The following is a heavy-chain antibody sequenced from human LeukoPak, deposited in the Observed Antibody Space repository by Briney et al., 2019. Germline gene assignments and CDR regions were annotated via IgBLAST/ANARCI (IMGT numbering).Heavy chain of an antibody. Sequence: GASVKVSCKASGYTFTNYGITWVRQAPGQGLEWMGWISAYNGNTNYAQNLQGRVTMTTDTSTSTAYMELRSLRSDDTAVYFCARIWIVVGGGWFDPWGQGTLVTVSS. V-gene: IGHV1-18*04. J-gene: IGHJ5*02. CDR2: ISAYNGNT. CDR3: ARIWIVVGGGWFDP. D-gene: IGHD3-22*01. CDR1: GYTFTNYG.